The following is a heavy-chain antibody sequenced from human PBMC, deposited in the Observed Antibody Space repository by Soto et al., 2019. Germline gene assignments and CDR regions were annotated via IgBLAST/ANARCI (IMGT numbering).Heavy chain of an antibody. Sequence: SETLSLTCSVSGGSISNNNYHWGWIRQPPGKGLEWIGSIYYRGNTYYNPSLRSRITISVDTSKNQFSLDLRSVTAVDTAVYFCARLRGGCPADFWGQGTLVTVSS. CDR1: GGSISNNNYH. CDR3: ARLRGGCPADF. J-gene: IGHJ4*02. V-gene: IGHV4-39*01. CDR2: IYYRGNT. D-gene: IGHD2-15*01.